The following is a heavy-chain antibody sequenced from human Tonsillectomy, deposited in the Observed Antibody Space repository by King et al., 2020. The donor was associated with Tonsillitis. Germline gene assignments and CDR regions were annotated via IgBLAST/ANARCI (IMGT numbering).Heavy chain of an antibody. CDR3: AKDRASSVYDSDSGLEY. J-gene: IGHJ4*02. D-gene: IGHD5/OR15-5a*01. CDR1: GFTFNNYD. V-gene: IGHV3-23*04. CDR2: ISGRGGST. Sequence: VQLVESGGGLVQPGGSLRLSCAASGFTFNNYDMTWVRQAPGKGLEWVSAISGRGGSTYYADSVKGRFTISRDNSKNKLYLQMNSLRAEDTAVYYCAKDRASSVYDSDSGLEYGGQGARVTVSS.